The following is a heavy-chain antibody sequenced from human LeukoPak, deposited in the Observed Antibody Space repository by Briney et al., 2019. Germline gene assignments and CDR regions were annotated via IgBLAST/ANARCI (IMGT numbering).Heavy chain of an antibody. J-gene: IGHJ4*02. V-gene: IGHV3-23*01. CDR2: ITNTGGST. Sequence: GGSLRLSCAASGFTFSSYAMSWVRQAPGEGLEWVSAITNTGGSTYYADSVKGRFTISRDNSKNTLYLQMNSLRAEDTAVYYCAKGSGGSRPYYFDPWGQGTLVTVSS. D-gene: IGHD3-10*01. CDR3: AKGSGGSRPYYFDP. CDR1: GFTFSSYA.